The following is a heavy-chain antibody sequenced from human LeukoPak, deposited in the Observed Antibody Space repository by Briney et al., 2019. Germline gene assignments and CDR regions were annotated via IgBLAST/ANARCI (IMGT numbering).Heavy chain of an antibody. D-gene: IGHD3-9*01. J-gene: IGHJ4*02. V-gene: IGHV4-34*01. Sequence: SETLSLTCAVYGGSFSGYYWSWIRQPPGKGLEWIGEINHSGSTNYNPSLKSRVTISVDTSKNQFSLKLSSVTAADTAVYYCARGPIVLLRYFDWLSPHFDYWGQGTLVTVSS. CDR1: GGSFSGYY. CDR3: ARGPIVLLRYFDWLSPHFDY. CDR2: INHSGST.